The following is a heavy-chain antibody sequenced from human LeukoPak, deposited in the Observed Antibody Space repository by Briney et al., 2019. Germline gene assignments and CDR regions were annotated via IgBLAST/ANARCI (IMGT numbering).Heavy chain of an antibody. CDR1: GFTFSSYA. D-gene: IGHD5-18*01. CDR2: ISGSGGST. J-gene: IGHJ4*02. Sequence: GGSLRLSCAASGFTFSSYAMSWVRAAPGKGLEWVSAISGSGGSTYYADSVKGRFTISRDNSKNTLYLQMNSLRAEDTAVYYCAKDDRIQTRRYSYNYWGQGTLVTVSS. V-gene: IGHV3-23*01. CDR3: AKDDRIQTRRYSYNY.